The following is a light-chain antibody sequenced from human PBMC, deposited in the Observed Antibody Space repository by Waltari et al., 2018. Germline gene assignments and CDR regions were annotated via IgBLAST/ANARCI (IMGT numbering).Light chain of an antibody. CDR3: LQSSSLPIT. CDR1: HVIGTS. CDR2: YAS. J-gene: IGKJ5*01. Sequence: TCRASHVIGTSLPWYQQNPDQSPKLLIKYASQSISGVPSRFSGSGSETEFTLTINSLEAEDVATYYCLQSSSLPITFGQGTRLEI. V-gene: IGKV6-21*02.